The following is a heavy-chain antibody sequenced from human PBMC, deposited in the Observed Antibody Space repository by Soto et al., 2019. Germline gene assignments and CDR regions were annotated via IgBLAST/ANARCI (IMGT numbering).Heavy chain of an antibody. D-gene: IGHD6-13*01. CDR3: AKKDGSWYHPAGDY. Sequence: EVQLLESGGGLVQPGGSLRISCAASGFTFSSYSMTWVRQAPGKGLEWVSAISGSGGSAYYADSVKGRFTISRDNSKTTLYLQMNSLRAEDTAVYYCAKKDGSWYHPAGDYWGQGTLVTVSP. J-gene: IGHJ4*02. CDR2: ISGSGGSA. CDR1: GFTFSSYS. V-gene: IGHV3-23*01.